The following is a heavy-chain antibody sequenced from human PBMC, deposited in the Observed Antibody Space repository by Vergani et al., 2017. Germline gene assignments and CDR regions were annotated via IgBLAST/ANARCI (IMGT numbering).Heavy chain of an antibody. CDR2: IRYDGSNK. CDR1: GFTFSSYG. CDR3: AKYPAYSSRDEFDY. J-gene: IGHJ4*02. D-gene: IGHD6-13*01. V-gene: IGHV3-30*02. Sequence: QVQLVESGGGVVQPGGSLRLSCAASGFTFSSYGMHWVRQAPGKGLEWVAFIRYDGSNKDYADSVKGRFTISRDNSKNTLYLQMNSLRAEDTAVYYCAKYPAYSSRDEFDYWGQGTLVTVSS.